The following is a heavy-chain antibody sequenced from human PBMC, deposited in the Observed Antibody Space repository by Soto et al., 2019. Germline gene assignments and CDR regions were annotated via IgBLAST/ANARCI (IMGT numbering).Heavy chain of an antibody. CDR3: ERRERAAGTDWWFDP. D-gene: IGHD6-13*01. Sequence: SDTLSLTCAVSGGSISSGGYSWSWIRQPPGKGLEWIGYIYYSGSTYYSPSLKSRVTISVDRSKNQFSLKLSSVTAADTAVYYCERRERAAGTDWWFDPWGQGTLVNVSS. CDR2: IYYSGST. V-gene: IGHV4-30-2*03. J-gene: IGHJ5*02. CDR1: GGSISSGGYS.